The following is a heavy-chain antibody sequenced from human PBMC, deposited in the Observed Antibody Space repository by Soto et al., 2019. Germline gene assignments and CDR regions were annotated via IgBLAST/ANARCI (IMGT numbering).Heavy chain of an antibody. CDR2: ISGSGGST. J-gene: IGHJ4*02. CDR3: ASRSSGWYFDY. V-gene: IGHV3-23*01. D-gene: IGHD6-19*01. Sequence: GGSLRLSCAASGVTFSSYAMNWVRQAPGKGLEWVSAISGSGGSTYYADSVKGRFTISRDNSKNTLYLQMNSLRAEDTAVYYCASRSSGWYFDYWGQGTLVTVSS. CDR1: GVTFSSYA.